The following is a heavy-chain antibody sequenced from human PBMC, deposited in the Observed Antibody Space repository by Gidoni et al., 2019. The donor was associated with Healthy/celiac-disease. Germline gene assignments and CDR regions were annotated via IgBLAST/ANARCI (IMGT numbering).Heavy chain of an antibody. CDR2: IYHSGST. V-gene: IGHV4-4*02. D-gene: IGHD5-12*01. Sequence: QVQLQESGPGLVKPSGTRSLTCAVSGGSSSSSNWWSWVRQPPGKGLEWIGEIYHSGSTNYHPSLKSRVTISVDKSTTQFSLKLSSLPAADTAVYYCARVLRGGGVGDAFDIWGQGTMVTVSS. CDR1: GGSSSSSNW. CDR3: ARVLRGGGVGDAFDI. J-gene: IGHJ3*02.